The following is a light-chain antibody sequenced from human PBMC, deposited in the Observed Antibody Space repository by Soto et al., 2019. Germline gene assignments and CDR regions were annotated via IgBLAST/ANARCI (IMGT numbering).Light chain of an antibody. CDR2: DVS. CDR1: SSDVGGYNY. CDR3: CASAGSYADV. J-gene: IGLJ1*01. V-gene: IGLV2-11*01. Sequence: QSALTQPRSVSGSPGQSVTISCTGTSSDVGGYNYVSWYQQHPGKAPKLMIYDVSKRPSGVPDRFSGSKSGNTASLTISGVQAEDEADYSCCASAGSYADVFGTGTKVTVL.